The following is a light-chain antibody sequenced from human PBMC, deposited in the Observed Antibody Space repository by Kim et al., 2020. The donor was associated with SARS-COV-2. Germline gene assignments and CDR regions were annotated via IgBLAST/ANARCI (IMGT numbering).Light chain of an antibody. CDR3: NSRESGVNHVV. CDR2: EKN. CDR1: SLRSYY. V-gene: IGLV3-19*01. J-gene: IGLJ2*01. Sequence: SSELTQDPAVSVALGQTVRITCQGDSLRSYYASWYQQKPGQAPVLVIYEKNNRTSGIPDRFSGSSSGNTASLTITGAQAEEEADYYCNSRESGVNHVVFG.